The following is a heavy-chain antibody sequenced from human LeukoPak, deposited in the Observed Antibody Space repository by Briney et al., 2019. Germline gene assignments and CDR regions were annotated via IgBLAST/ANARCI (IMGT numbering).Heavy chain of an antibody. CDR3: AGCYDSSGYYTLSFDY. J-gene: IGHJ4*02. CDR2: ISGSGGST. D-gene: IGHD3-22*01. V-gene: IGHV3-23*01. Sequence: GGSLRLSCAASGFTFSSYAMSWVRQAPGKGLEWVSAISGSGGSTYYADSVKGRFTISRDNSKNTLYLQMNSLGAEDTAVYYCAGCYDSSGYYTLSFDYWGQGTLVTVSS. CDR1: GFTFSSYA.